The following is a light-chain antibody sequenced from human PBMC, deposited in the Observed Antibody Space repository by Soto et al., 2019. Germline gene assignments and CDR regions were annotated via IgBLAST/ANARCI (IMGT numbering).Light chain of an antibody. V-gene: IGKV1-5*01. CDR1: QNISTG. CDR3: QQYNSYWT. CDR2: DAS. J-gene: IGKJ1*01. Sequence: DIQMTQSPSTLSISVGDRVTITCRASQNISTGLAWYQQKPGKAPKLLIYDASSLESGVPSRFSGSGYGTEFSLTISSLEPDDFATYYCQQYNSYWTFGQGTKGEIK.